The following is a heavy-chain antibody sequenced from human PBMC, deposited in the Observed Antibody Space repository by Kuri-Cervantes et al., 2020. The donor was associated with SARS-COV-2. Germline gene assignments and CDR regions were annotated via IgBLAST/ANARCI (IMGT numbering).Heavy chain of an antibody. J-gene: IGHJ4*02. CDR1: GYMFSTYD. CDR3: AREIFPSYYDSSGYLGCDY. V-gene: IGHV1-8*01. CDR2: MNPNSGNT. D-gene: IGHD3-22*01. Sequence: ASVKVSCKTSGYMFSTYDINWVRQATGQGPEWMGWMNPNSGNTGYAQKFQGRVTITADKSTSTAYMELSSLRSEDTAVYYCAREIFPSYYDSSGYLGCDYWGQGTLVTVSS.